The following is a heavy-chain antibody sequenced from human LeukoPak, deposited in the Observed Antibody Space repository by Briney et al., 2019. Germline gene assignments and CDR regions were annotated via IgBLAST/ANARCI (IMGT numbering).Heavy chain of an antibody. J-gene: IGHJ3*01. D-gene: IGHD3-10*01. CDR1: GGSVTGGTHS. Sequence: PSETLSLTCTVSGGSVTGGTHSWSWIRQPPGKGLEWLGYIYYTGSTNYNPSLQSRVTISVDKSKNQFSLKLSSVTAADTAVYYCAARDRTYYYYGFDLWGQGTMVTVSS. CDR2: IYYTGST. CDR3: AARDRTYYYYGFDL. V-gene: IGHV4-61*01.